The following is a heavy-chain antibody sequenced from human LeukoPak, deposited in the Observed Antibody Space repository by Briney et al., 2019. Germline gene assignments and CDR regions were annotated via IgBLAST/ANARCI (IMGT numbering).Heavy chain of an antibody. CDR3: AKGMGY. J-gene: IGHJ4*02. D-gene: IGHD3-16*01. Sequence: TGGSLRLSCAASGFTFDDYAMHWVRQAPGKGLEWVSGISWNSGDIGYADSVKGRFTISRDNAKNSLYLQMNSLRPEDTALYYCAKGMGYWGQGTLVTVSS. CDR2: ISWNSGDI. V-gene: IGHV3-9*01. CDR1: GFTFDDYA.